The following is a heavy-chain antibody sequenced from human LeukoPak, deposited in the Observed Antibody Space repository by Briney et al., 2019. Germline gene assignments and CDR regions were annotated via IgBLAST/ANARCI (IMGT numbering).Heavy chain of an antibody. CDR3: ASRSTVTTLYFDY. V-gene: IGHV4-34*01. CDR1: GGSFSGYY. Sequence: SETLSLTCAVYGGSFSGYYWSWIRQPPGKGLEWIGGINHSGSTNYNPSLKSRVTISVDTSKNQFSLKLSSVTAADTAVYYCASRSTVTTLYFDYWGQGTLVTVSS. J-gene: IGHJ4*02. CDR2: INHSGST. D-gene: IGHD4-17*01.